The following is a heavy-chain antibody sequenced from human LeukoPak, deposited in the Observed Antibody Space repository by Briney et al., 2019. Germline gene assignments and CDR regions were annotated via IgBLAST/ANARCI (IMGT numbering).Heavy chain of an antibody. D-gene: IGHD3-22*01. J-gene: IGHJ5*02. CDR2: IYHSGST. V-gene: IGHV4-30-2*01. CDR3: ARGLRGYYVP. CDR1: GGSISSGGYS. Sequence: SETLSLTCAVSGGSISSGGYSWSWIRQPPGTGLEWIGYIYHSGSTYYNPSLKSRVTISVDRSKNQFSLKLSSVTAADTAVYYCARGLRGYYVPWGQGTLVTVSS.